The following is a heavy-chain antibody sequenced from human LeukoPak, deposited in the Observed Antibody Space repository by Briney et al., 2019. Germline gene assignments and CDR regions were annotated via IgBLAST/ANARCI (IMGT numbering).Heavy chain of an antibody. CDR1: GFTFSNYW. CDR3: AREISSWYRTEGRFDP. J-gene: IGHJ5*02. CDR2: IKQDGSEK. Sequence: GGSLRLSCVASGFTFSNYWMTWVRQAPGRGLEWVANIKQDGSEKYYVDSVRGRFTISRDNAKNSLYLQVISLRAEDTAVYYCAREISSWYRTEGRFDPWGQGTLVTVSS. V-gene: IGHV3-7*01. D-gene: IGHD6-13*01.